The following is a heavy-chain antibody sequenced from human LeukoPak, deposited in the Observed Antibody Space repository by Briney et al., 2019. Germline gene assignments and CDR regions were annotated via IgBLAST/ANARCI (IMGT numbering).Heavy chain of an antibody. Sequence: SETLSLTCTVSGGSISSYYWSGIRQPPGKGLEWIGYIYYSGSTNYNPSLKSRVTISVDTSKNQFSLKLSSVTAADTAVYYCAQEMATITWDYWGQGTLVTVSP. J-gene: IGHJ4*02. CDR2: IYYSGST. CDR1: GGSISSYY. CDR3: AQEMATITWDY. D-gene: IGHD5-24*01. V-gene: IGHV4-59*12.